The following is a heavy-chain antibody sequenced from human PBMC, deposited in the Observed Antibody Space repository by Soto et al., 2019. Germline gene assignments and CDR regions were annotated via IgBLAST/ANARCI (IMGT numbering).Heavy chain of an antibody. Sequence: PSETLSLTCAVSGGSISSSNWWSWVRQPAGKGLEWIGEIYHSGSTNYNPSLKSRVTISVDKSKNKFSLKLSSVTAADTAVYYCARADGTSIQIEYWGPGTMVTVSS. CDR3: ARADGTSIQIEY. D-gene: IGHD2-2*01. CDR2: IYHSGST. CDR1: GGSISSSNW. J-gene: IGHJ4*02. V-gene: IGHV4-4*02.